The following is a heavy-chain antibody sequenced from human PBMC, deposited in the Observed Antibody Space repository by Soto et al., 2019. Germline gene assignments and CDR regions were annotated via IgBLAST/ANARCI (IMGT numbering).Heavy chain of an antibody. CDR2: IVPLPGTT. V-gene: IGHV1-69*01. CDR1: GGTFTKYA. Sequence: QVQLVQSGAAVRKPVSSVKVSCKASGGTFTKYAITWVRQAPRQGLEWMGGIVPLPGTTNYAQNFRGRVTISADESTSTAYLELSSLRSEDTAVYYCASGVGGLGGSSGWPDYAFDVWGQGTMVIVSS. J-gene: IGHJ3*01. D-gene: IGHD6-19*01. CDR3: ASGVGGLGGSSGWPDYAFDV.